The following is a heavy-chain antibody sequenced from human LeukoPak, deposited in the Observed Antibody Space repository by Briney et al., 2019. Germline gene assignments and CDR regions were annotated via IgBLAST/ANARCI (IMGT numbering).Heavy chain of an antibody. D-gene: IGHD2-21*02. CDR3: ARVYCGGDCYPGD. Sequence: GASVKLSCKASGGTFSSYAISWVRQAPGQGLEWMGRIIPILGIANYAQKFQGRVTITADKSTSTAYMELSSLRSEDTAVYYCARVYCGGDCYPGDWGQGTLVTVSS. CDR2: IIPILGIA. J-gene: IGHJ4*02. V-gene: IGHV1-69*04. CDR1: GGTFSSYA.